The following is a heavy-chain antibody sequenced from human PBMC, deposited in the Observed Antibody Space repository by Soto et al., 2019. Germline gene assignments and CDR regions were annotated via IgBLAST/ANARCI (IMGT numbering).Heavy chain of an antibody. V-gene: IGHV1-18*01. CDR1: GYTFTSYG. J-gene: IGHJ4*02. Sequence: ASVKVSCKASGYTFTSYGISWVRQAPGQGLEWMGWISAYNGNTNYAQKFQGRVTMTRNTSISTAYMELSSLRSEDTAVYYCARGVSNVLRYFDWLFFWGQGTLVTVSS. CDR3: ARGVSNVLRYFDWLFF. D-gene: IGHD3-9*01. CDR2: ISAYNGNT.